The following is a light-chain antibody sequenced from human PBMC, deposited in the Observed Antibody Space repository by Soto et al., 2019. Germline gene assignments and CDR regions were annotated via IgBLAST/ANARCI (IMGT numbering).Light chain of an antibody. CDR1: SGSIASNY. V-gene: IGLV6-57*04. CDR2: GGS. J-gene: IGLJ2*01. Sequence: NFMLTQPHSVSESPGKTVTISCTRSSGSIASNYVQWYQQRPCSAPTTVIFGGSQRPSGVSDRFSASIDSSSNSASLTIYGRQTEDEADYYCQSSASSNYVRFGGGTNLTVL. CDR3: QSSASSNYVR.